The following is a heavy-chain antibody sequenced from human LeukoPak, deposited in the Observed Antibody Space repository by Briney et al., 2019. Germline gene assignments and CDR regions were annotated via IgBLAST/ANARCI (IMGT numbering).Heavy chain of an antibody. CDR3: ARALEPVPYYYGMDV. J-gene: IGHJ6*02. Sequence: PSETLSLTCTVSGGCISSGGYYWSWIRQPPGRGLEWIGYIYHSGSTYYNPSLKSRVTISVDTSKNQFSLKLSSVTAADTAVYYCARALEPVPYYYGMDVWGQGTTVTVSS. V-gene: IGHV4-30-2*05. D-gene: IGHD5-24*01. CDR1: GGCISSGGYY. CDR2: IYHSGST.